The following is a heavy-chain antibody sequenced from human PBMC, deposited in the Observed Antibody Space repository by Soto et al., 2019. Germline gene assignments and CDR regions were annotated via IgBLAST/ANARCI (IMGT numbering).Heavy chain of an antibody. CDR1: GGTFSSYA. CDR3: ARGERIAGGYYFDY. Sequence: QVQLVQSGAEVKKPGSSVKVSCKASGGTFSSYAISWVRQAPGQGLEWMGGIIPIFGTANYAQKFQGRVRITADESTSRAYMELSSLTSDDTAVYYCARGERIAGGYYFDYWGQGTLVTVSS. CDR2: IIPIFGTA. V-gene: IGHV1-69*12. D-gene: IGHD6-13*01. J-gene: IGHJ4*02.